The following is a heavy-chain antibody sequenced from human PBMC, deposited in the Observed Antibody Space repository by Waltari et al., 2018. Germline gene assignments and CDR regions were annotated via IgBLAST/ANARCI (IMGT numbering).Heavy chain of an antibody. J-gene: IGHJ4*02. D-gene: IGHD3-3*01. V-gene: IGHV1-8*01. Sequence: QVQLVQSGPEVKQPGASVKVSCEASGYIFKDYDINWVRQAPGQGFEWMGWMNPNSSNTGYAQKFQGRVTMTMNTPTSRAYIELRDLRSDDTAVYYCTRRREFFGPDYWGQGSLVTVST. CDR1: GYIFKDYD. CDR2: MNPNSSNT. CDR3: TRRREFFGPDY.